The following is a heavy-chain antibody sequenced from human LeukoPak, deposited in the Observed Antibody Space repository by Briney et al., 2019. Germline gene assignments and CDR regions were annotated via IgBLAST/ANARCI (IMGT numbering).Heavy chain of an antibody. D-gene: IGHD6-6*01. V-gene: IGHV1-2*02. J-gene: IGHJ4*02. CDR3: ARAWLSSSSKIVY. Sequence: ASVKVSCKASGYTFTGYYMHWVRQASGQGLEWMGWINPNSGGTNYAQKFQGRVTMTRDTSISTAYMELSRLRSDDTAVYYCARAWLSSSSKIVYWGQGTLVTVSS. CDR1: GYTFTGYY. CDR2: INPNSGGT.